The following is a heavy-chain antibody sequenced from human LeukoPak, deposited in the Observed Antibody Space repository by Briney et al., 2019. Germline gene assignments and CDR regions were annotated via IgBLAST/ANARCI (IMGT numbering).Heavy chain of an antibody. CDR3: AKDRFASRDGYNS. J-gene: IGHJ5*02. D-gene: IGHD5-24*01. CDR2: ISGSGGST. V-gene: IGHV3-23*01. CDR1: GFTFSSYA. Sequence: GGSLRLSCAASGFTFSSYAMSWVRQAPGKGLEWVSAISGSGGSTYYADSVKGRFTISRDKSKNTLYLQMNSLRAEDTAVYYCAKDRFASRDGYNSWGQGTLVTVSS.